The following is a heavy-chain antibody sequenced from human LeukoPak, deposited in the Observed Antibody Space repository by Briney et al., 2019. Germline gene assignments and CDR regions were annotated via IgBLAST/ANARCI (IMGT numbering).Heavy chain of an antibody. CDR3: ARADGGVRGYYFDY. J-gene: IGHJ4*02. CDR2: IYYGGST. Sequence: PPQTLSLTCTVSGASISSGGYYWSWIRQHPGKGLEWIGYIYYGGSTYYNPSLKSRITISVDTSKNQFSLELSSVTAADTAVSYCARADGGVRGYYFDYWGQGIMVTVSS. CDR1: GASISSGGYY. D-gene: IGHD3-10*01. V-gene: IGHV4-31*03.